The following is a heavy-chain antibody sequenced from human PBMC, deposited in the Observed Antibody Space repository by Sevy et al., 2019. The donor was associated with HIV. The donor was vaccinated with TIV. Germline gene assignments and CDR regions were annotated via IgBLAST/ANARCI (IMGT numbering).Heavy chain of an antibody. D-gene: IGHD3-10*01. CDR2: IYTSGST. CDR1: GGSISSYY. J-gene: IGHJ5*02. Sequence: ETLSLTCTVSGGSISSYYWSWIRQPAGKGLEWFGRIYTSGSTNYNPSLKSRVTMSVDTSKNQFSLKLSSVTAADTAVYYCARLRGSGSPRWFDPWGQGTLVTVSS. V-gene: IGHV4-4*07. CDR3: ARLRGSGSPRWFDP.